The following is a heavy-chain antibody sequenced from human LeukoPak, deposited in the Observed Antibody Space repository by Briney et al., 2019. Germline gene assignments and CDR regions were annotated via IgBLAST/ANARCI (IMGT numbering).Heavy chain of an antibody. CDR2: ISGSDGST. CDR3: AKGSSGSGSCYSGLDY. D-gene: IGHD2-15*01. Sequence: PGGSLRLSCAASGFIFSTYEMHWVRQAPGKGLEWVSVISGSDGSTYYADSVKGRFTISRDNSKNTLYLQMNSLRAEDTAVYYCAKGSSGSGSCYSGLDYWGQGTLVTVSS. J-gene: IGHJ4*02. V-gene: IGHV3-23*01. CDR1: GFIFSTYE.